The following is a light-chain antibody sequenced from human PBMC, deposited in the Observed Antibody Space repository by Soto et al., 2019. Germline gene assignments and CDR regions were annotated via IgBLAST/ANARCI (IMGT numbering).Light chain of an antibody. CDR2: EVS. V-gene: IGLV2-14*01. J-gene: IGLJ1*01. CDR1: SSDVGGYNY. Sequence: QYALTQPASVSGSPGQSITISCTGTSSDVGGYNYVSWYQQHPGKAPKLIIYEVSNRPSGVSNRFSGSKSGNTASLTISGLQAEDEADYYCNSYTSKSTGVFGTGTKLTLL. CDR3: NSYTSKSTGV.